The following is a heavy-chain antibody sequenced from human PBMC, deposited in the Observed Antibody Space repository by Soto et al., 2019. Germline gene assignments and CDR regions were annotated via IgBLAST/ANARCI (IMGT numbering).Heavy chain of an antibody. Sequence: EVQLLESGGGLVQPGGSLRLSCAASGFTFSSYAVSWVRQAPGKGPEWISSISGSGSTIYYADSVKGRFTISSDNSKNTLYLQMSSLRAEDTAVYYCAKVFYYYDSSGYYYFDYWGQGTLVTVSS. V-gene: IGHV3-23*01. CDR2: ISGSGSTI. J-gene: IGHJ4*02. CDR3: AKVFYYYDSSGYYYFDY. CDR1: GFTFSSYA. D-gene: IGHD3-22*01.